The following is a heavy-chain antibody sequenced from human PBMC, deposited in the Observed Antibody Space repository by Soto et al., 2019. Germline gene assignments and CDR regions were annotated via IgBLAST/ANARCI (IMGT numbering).Heavy chain of an antibody. CDR2: IGRRSDI. Sequence: GESLKISCEASGFSFSTYSMHWVRQAPGKGLEWVSSIGRRSDIYYADSVKGRFTISRDNAKNSVSLQMNSLRDEDTAVYYCAREETAWPLAYGLDVWGQGTTVTVYS. D-gene: IGHD2-21*02. V-gene: IGHV3-21*01. CDR1: GFSFSTYS. J-gene: IGHJ6*02. CDR3: AREETAWPLAYGLDV.